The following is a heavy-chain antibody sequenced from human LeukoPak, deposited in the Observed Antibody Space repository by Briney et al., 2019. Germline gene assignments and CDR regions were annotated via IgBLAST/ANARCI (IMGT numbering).Heavy chain of an antibody. CDR3: ARGFVEGLYYYYYYMDV. CDR1: GHTFTSYD. Sequence: ASVKVSCKASGHTFTSYDINWVRQATGQGLEWMGWMNPNSGNTGYAQKFQGRVTMTRNTSISTAYMELSSLRSEDTAVYYCARGFVEGLYYYYYYMDVWGKGTTVTVSS. CDR2: MNPNSGNT. J-gene: IGHJ6*03. V-gene: IGHV1-8*01.